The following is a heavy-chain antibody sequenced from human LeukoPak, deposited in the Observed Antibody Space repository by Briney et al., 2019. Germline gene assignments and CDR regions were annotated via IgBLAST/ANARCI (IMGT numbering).Heavy chain of an antibody. CDR2: ISGSGGST. Sequence: GGTLRLSCAASGFTFSSYGMSWVRQAPGKGLEWVSAISGSGGSTYYADSVRGRFTISRDNSKNTLFLQMNSLRAEDTALYYCAKPHFDYWGQGTLVTVSS. V-gene: IGHV3-23*01. J-gene: IGHJ4*02. CDR1: GFTFSSYG. CDR3: AKPHFDY.